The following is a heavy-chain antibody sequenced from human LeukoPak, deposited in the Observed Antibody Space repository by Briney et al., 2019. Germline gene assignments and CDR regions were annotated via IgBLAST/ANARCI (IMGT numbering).Heavy chain of an antibody. J-gene: IGHJ4*02. D-gene: IGHD2-8*01. V-gene: IGHV4-59*01. CDR3: ARYFRYYRY. CDR2: IYYSGRT. Sequence: AETLSLTCTVSGRSISSYYWSWIRQPPGKGLEWIGYIYYSGRTNYNPSLKSRVTISVDTSKNQFSLKLSSVTAADTAVYYCARYFRYYRYWGQGTLVTLSS. CDR1: GRSISSYY.